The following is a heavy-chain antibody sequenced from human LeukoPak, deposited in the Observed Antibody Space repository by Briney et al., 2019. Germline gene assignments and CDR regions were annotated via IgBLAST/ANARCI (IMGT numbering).Heavy chain of an antibody. J-gene: IGHJ5*02. D-gene: IGHD3-3*01. CDR3: ARGSLYYDFWSGHPNWFDP. V-gene: IGHV4-39*01. Sequence: PSETLSLTCTVSGGSISSSSYYWGWIRQPPGKGLEWIGSIYHSGSTDYNPSLKSRVTISVDTSKNQFSLKVSSVTTADTAVYYCARGSLYYDFWSGHPNWFDPWGQGTLVTVSS. CDR1: GGSISSSSYY. CDR2: IYHSGST.